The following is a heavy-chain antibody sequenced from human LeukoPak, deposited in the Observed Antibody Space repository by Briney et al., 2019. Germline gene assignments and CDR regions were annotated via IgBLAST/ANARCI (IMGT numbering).Heavy chain of an antibody. J-gene: IGHJ4*02. V-gene: IGHV3-21*01. CDR3: ARDLMTTVTTVDY. CDR2: ISSSSSYI. D-gene: IGHD4-17*01. CDR1: GFTFSSYS. Sequence: PGGSLRLSCAASGFTFSSYSMNWVRQAPGKGLEWVSSISSSSSYIYYADSVKGRFTISRDNAKNSLYLQMNSLRAEDTAVYYCARDLMTTVTTVDYWGQGTLVTVS.